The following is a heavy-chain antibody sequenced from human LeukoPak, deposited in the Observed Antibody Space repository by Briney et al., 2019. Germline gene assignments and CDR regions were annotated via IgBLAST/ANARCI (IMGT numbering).Heavy chain of an antibody. J-gene: IGHJ4*02. V-gene: IGHV3-11*01. CDR2: ISSSGSTI. D-gene: IGHD3-22*01. CDR3: ARDLKRSGWYYDSSGYLSGHAFDY. Sequence: PGRSLRLSCAASGFTFSDYYMSWIRQAPGKGLEWVSYISSSGSTIYYADSVKGRFTISRDNAKNSLYLQMNSLRAEDTAVYYCARDLKRSGWYYDSSGYLSGHAFDYWGQGTLVTVSS. CDR1: GFTFSDYY.